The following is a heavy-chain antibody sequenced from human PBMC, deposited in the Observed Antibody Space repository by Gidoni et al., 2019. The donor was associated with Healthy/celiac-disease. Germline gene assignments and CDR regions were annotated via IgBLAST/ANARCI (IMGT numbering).Heavy chain of an antibody. J-gene: IGHJ6*03. D-gene: IGHD3-3*01. V-gene: IGHV4-34*01. Sequence: QVQLQQWGAGLLKPSETLSLTCAVYGVSFSGYYWSWIRQPPGKGLEWIGEINHSGSTNYNPCLKSRVTISVYTSKNQVSLKLSSVTAADTAVEYCARGLGVNYDFWSGYPYYYYMDVWGKGTTVTVSS. CDR2: INHSGST. CDR3: ARGLGVNYDFWSGYPYYYYMDV. CDR1: GVSFSGYY.